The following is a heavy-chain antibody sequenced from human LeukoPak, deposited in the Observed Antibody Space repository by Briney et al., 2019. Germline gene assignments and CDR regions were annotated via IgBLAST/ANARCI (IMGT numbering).Heavy chain of an antibody. D-gene: IGHD6-6*01. V-gene: IGHV1-8*01. CDR1: GYTFTSYD. CDR3: ARGVGSSSSHWFDP. J-gene: IGHJ5*02. Sequence: ASVKVSCKASGYTFTSYDINWVRQATGQGLEWMGWMNPNSGNTGYAQKFQGRVTMTRNTSISTAYMELSSLRSEDPAVYYCARGVGSSSSHWFDPWGQGTLVTVSS. CDR2: MNPNSGNT.